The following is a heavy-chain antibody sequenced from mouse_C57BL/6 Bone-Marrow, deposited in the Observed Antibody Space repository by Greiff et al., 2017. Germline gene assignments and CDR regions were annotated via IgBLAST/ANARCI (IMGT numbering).Heavy chain of an antibody. CDR3: ASTTVPYYFDY. D-gene: IGHD1-1*01. CDR1: GYTFTSYW. V-gene: IGHV1-72*01. J-gene: IGHJ2*01. Sequence: VQLQQPGAELVKPGASVKLSCKASGYTFTSYWMHWVKQRPGRGLKWIGRIDPNSGGTKYNEKFKSKATLTVDKPSSTAYMQLSSLTSEDSAVYYCASTTVPYYFDYWGQGTTLTVSS. CDR2: IDPNSGGT.